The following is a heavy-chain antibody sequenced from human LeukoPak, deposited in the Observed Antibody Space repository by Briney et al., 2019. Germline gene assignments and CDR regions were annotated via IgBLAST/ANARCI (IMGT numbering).Heavy chain of an antibody. D-gene: IGHD2-15*01. Sequence: LTGGSLRLSCAASGLTFSSYAMHWVRQAPGKGLEWVAVISYDGSNKYYADSVKGRFTISRDNSKNTLYLQMNSLRAEDTAVYYCARTRVVVVLDYWGQGTLVTVSS. V-gene: IGHV3-30-3*01. CDR3: ARTRVVVVLDY. CDR2: ISYDGSNK. J-gene: IGHJ4*02. CDR1: GLTFSSYA.